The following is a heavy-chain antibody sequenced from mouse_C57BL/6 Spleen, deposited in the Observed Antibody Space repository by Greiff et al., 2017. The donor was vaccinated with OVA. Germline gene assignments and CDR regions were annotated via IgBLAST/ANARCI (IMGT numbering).Heavy chain of an antibody. CDR3: ARGHYGSSYYWYFDV. CDR1: GFTFSDYG. CDR2: ISSGSSTI. Sequence: EVKVIESGGGLVKPGGSLKLSCAASGFTFSDYGMHWVRQAPEKGLEWVAYISSGSSTIYYADTVKGRFTISRDNAKNTLFLQMTSLRSEDTAMYYCARGHYGSSYYWYFDVWGTGTTVTVSS. J-gene: IGHJ1*03. D-gene: IGHD1-1*01. V-gene: IGHV5-17*01.